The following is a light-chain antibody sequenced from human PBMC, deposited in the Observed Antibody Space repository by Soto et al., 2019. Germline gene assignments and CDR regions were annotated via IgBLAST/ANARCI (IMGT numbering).Light chain of an antibody. CDR2: DVN. CDR1: SSDVGGYNY. V-gene: IGLV2-14*01. Sequence: QSALTQPASVSGSPGQSITISCTGTSSDVGGYNYVYWYQQHPGKAPKLMIYDVNNRPSGVSNRFFGSKSGNTASLTISGLQAEDEADYYCSSYTSSSTLVFGTGTKVTVL. J-gene: IGLJ1*01. CDR3: SSYTSSSTLV.